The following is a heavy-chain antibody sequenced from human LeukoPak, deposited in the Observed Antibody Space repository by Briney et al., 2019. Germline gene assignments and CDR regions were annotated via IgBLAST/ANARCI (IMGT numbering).Heavy chain of an antibody. Sequence: SETLSLTCTVSGGSISSGGYYWSWIRQHPGKGLEWIGYIYYSGSTYYNPSLKSRVTISVDTSKNQFSLKLSSVTAADTAVYYCARGGKRGGAIALFDYWGQGTLVTVSS. V-gene: IGHV4-31*03. CDR1: GGSISSGGYY. D-gene: IGHD3-10*01. J-gene: IGHJ4*02. CDR3: ARGGKRGGAIALFDY. CDR2: IYYSGST.